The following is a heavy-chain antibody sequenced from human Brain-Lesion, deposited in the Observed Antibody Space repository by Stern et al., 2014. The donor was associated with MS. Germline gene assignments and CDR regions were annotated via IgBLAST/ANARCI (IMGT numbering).Heavy chain of an antibody. D-gene: IGHD5-18*01. Sequence: QVQLQESGPGLVKPSQTLSLTCIVSGGSISSGSFYWNWIRQPAGKGLEWIGRIYSSGSTNYTPDLKSRVTFSGDTSKNQFSLKMISMTAADTAVYYCARETGGYTYGDTDLFDYWGQGALVTVSS. CDR1: GGSISSGSFY. CDR3: ARETGGYTYGDTDLFDY. V-gene: IGHV4-61*02. CDR2: IYSSGST. J-gene: IGHJ4*02.